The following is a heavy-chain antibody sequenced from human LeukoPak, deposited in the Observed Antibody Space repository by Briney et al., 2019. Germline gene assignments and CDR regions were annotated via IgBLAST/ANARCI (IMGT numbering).Heavy chain of an antibody. CDR2: ISGSGGST. D-gene: IGHD6-13*01. V-gene: IGHV3-23*01. CDR1: GFTFCSYA. Sequence: PGGALRLSCAASGFTFCSYAMSWVRQAPGKGLEWVSAISGSGGSTYYADSVKGRFTISRDNSKNTLYLQMNSLRAEDTAVYYCARAAGTLSYYFDYWGQGTLVTVSS. CDR3: ARAAGTLSYYFDY. J-gene: IGHJ4*02.